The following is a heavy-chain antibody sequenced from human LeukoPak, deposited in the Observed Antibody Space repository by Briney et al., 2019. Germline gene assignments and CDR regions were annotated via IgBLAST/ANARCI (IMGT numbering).Heavy chain of an antibody. CDR3: ARTSPTSHFDF. Sequence: GESLKISCAASGFTFTTYWMHWVRQAPGKGLVWVSRINGIGSSSNYADSVKGRFTISRDNARNTLYLQMNSLRAEDTALYYCARTSPTSHFDFWGQGTLVTVSS. CDR1: GFTFTTYW. CDR2: INGIGSSS. J-gene: IGHJ4*02. V-gene: IGHV3-74*01. D-gene: IGHD3-16*01.